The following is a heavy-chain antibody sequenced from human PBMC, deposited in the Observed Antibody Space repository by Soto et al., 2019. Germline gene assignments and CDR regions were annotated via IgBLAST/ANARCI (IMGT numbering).Heavy chain of an antibody. CDR1: GFNFSRYA. Sequence: EVQLLESGGGLVQPGGSLRLSCAASGFNFSRYAMSWVRQAPGKGLEWVSAMSGSGGSTYYADSVKGRLTISRDNSKNTLYLQMNSLIAEDTAVYYCAKLPFRGVINDYFDYWGQGTLVTVSS. J-gene: IGHJ4*02. V-gene: IGHV3-23*01. CDR3: AKLPFRGVINDYFDY. D-gene: IGHD3-10*01. CDR2: MSGSGGST.